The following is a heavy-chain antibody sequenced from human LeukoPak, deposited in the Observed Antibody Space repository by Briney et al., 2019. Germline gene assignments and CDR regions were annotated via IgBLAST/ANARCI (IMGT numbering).Heavy chain of an antibody. J-gene: IGHJ4*02. V-gene: IGHV4-59*01. D-gene: IGHD2-15*01. CDR3: ARGRVAYSAYYFDY. Sequence: SETLSLTCTVSGDSITNYFWSWIRQPPGEGVEWVVYIYYAGNTNYKPSLKSRVTISVDTSTNQFSLRLRSVTAADTAVYYCARGRVAYSAYYFDYWGRGTLVTVSS. CDR2: IYYAGNT. CDR1: GDSITNYF.